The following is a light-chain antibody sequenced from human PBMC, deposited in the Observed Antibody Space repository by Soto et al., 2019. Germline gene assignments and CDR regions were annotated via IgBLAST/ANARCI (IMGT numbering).Light chain of an antibody. CDR1: SSDIGNYDF. CDR3: SSYTLSDTLV. V-gene: IGLV2-14*01. J-gene: IGLJ1*01. CDR2: EVT. Sequence: QYVLTQPASVSGSPGQSTTISCTGTSSDIGNYDFVSWYQQHPGKVPKLVIYEVTKRPSGVSYRFSGSKSGNTASLTISGLQAEDEADYYCSSYTLSDTLVFGTGTKVTVL.